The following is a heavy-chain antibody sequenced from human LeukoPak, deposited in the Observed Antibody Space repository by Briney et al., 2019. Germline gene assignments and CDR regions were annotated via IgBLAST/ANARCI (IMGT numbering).Heavy chain of an antibody. CDR1: GGSISSGSYY. CDR2: IYTSGST. CDR3: ARFNTYYYDSSGYPRFDP. D-gene: IGHD3-22*01. J-gene: IGHJ5*02. V-gene: IGHV4-61*02. Sequence: SETLSLTCTVSGGSISSGSYYWSWIRQPAGKGLEWIGRIYTSGSTNYNPSLKSRVTMSVDTSKNQFSLKLSSVTAADTAVYYCARFNTYYYDSSGYPRFDPWGQGTLVTVSS.